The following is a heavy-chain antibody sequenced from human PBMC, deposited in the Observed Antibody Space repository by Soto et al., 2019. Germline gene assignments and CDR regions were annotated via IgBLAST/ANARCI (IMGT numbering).Heavy chain of an antibody. D-gene: IGHD6-6*01. Sequence: ASVKVSCKASGYTFTSYGISWVRQAPGQGLEWMGWISAYNGNTNYAQKLQGRVTMTTDTSTSTAYMELRSLRSDDTAVYYCARVPAGSSSSDLFDYWGQGTLVTVSS. CDR1: GYTFTSYG. CDR3: ARVPAGSSSSDLFDY. CDR2: ISAYNGNT. V-gene: IGHV1-18*01. J-gene: IGHJ4*02.